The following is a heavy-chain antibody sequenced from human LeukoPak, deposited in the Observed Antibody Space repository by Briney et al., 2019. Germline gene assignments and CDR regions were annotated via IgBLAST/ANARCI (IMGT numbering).Heavy chain of an antibody. CDR2: IYYSGST. V-gene: IGHV4-59*01. CDR1: GGSISIYY. J-gene: IGHJ6*03. Sequence: PAETLSLTCTVSGGSISIYYWRSTRQPPGRGLECIGYIYYSGSTNYNPSLKSRVTISVGTSKNQFSQKLSSVTAADAVVYYCARGEGSSWLYYYYYYMDVWGKGTTVTVSS. CDR3: ARGEGSSWLYYYYYYMDV. D-gene: IGHD6-13*01.